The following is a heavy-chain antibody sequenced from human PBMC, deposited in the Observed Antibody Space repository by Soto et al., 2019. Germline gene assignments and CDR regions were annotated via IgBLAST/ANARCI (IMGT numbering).Heavy chain of an antibody. J-gene: IGHJ6*03. CDR2: MNPNSGNT. V-gene: IGHV1-8*01. CDR3: ARGVSSSWYVRNYYYYYMDV. Sequence: ASVKVSCKASGYTFTSYDINWVRQATGQGLEWMGWMNPNSGNTGYAQKFRGRVTMTRNTSISTAYMELSSLRSEDTAVYYCARGVSSSWYVRNYYYYYMDVWGKGTTVTVSS. D-gene: IGHD6-13*01. CDR1: GYTFTSYD.